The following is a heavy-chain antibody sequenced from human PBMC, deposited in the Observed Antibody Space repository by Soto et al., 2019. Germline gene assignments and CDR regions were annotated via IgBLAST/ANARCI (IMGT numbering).Heavy chain of an antibody. V-gene: IGHV3-15*07. Sequence: GGSLRLSCAASGFTFSSYFMHWVRQAPGKGLVWVSRINYDGSFTDYAAPVKGRFTISRDDSKNTLYLQMNSLKTEDTAVYYCIKGYDSSEAWGQGTLVTVSS. CDR3: IKGYDSSEA. D-gene: IGHD3-22*01. CDR1: GFTFSSYF. J-gene: IGHJ5*02. CDR2: INYDGSFT.